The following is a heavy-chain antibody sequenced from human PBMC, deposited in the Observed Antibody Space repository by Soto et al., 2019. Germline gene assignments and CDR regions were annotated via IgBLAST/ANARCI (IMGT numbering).Heavy chain of an antibody. J-gene: IGHJ4*02. V-gene: IGHV3-15*07. Sequence: EVQLVESGGGLVKPGGSLRLSCTASGFTFSNVGMHWVRQAAGKGLEWVGGIKSKTDGGTTDYAAPVKGRFTISRDDSKNTLYLQMHTLKTEVTAVYYCVTVAYYERSGGQGTLVTVSS. D-gene: IGHD3-3*01. CDR2: IKSKTDGGTT. CDR1: GFTFSNVG. CDR3: VTVAYYERS.